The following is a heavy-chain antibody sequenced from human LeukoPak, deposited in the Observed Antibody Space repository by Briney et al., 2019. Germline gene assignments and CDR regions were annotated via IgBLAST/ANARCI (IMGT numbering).Heavy chain of an antibody. CDR3: ASADGADYGGNSGYFDY. D-gene: IGHD4-23*01. J-gene: IGHJ4*02. Sequence: SGTLSLTCAVSGGSISSSNWWSWVHQPPGKGLEWIGEIYHSGSTNYNPSLKSRVTISVDKSKNQFSLKLSSVTAADTAVYYCASADGADYGGNSGYFDYWGQGTLVTVSS. CDR1: GGSISSSNW. CDR2: IYHSGST. V-gene: IGHV4-4*02.